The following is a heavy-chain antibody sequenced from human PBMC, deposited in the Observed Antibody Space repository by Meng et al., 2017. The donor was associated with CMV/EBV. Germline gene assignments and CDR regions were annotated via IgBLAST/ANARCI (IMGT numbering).Heavy chain of an antibody. Sequence: AASGFTFSPCGMHWVRQGPGKGLEWVALIVSDGSYKHYAESVKGRFTISRDNSKNTLYLEMNSLRAEDTAVFYCARDDGRSPNALDIWGQGTLVTVSS. CDR2: IVSDGSYK. CDR3: ARDDGRSPNALDI. J-gene: IGHJ3*02. D-gene: IGHD5-24*01. CDR1: GFTFSPCG. V-gene: IGHV3-33*01.